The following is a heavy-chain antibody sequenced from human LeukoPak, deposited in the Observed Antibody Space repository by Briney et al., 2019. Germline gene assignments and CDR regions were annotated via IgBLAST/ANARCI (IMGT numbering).Heavy chain of an antibody. D-gene: IGHD3-9*01. Sequence: ASVKVSCKASGYTFTSYGISWVRQAPGQGLEWMGWISAYNGNTNYAQKLQGRVTMTTDTSTSTAYMELRSLRSDGTAVYYCARVDWLFYALDYWGQGTLVTVSS. J-gene: IGHJ4*02. CDR3: ARVDWLFYALDY. V-gene: IGHV1-18*01. CDR2: ISAYNGNT. CDR1: GYTFTSYG.